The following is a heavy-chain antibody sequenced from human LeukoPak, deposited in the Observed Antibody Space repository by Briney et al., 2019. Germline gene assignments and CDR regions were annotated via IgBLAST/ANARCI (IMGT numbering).Heavy chain of an antibody. CDR1: GFNFADTW. Sequence: GGSLRLSCAASGFNFADTWMNWVRQPPGKGLEWVGLIRRNTDTGTTDCAAPVKGRFTISRDDSKNTLYLQMNGLKTEDTAVYYCNTQQGSWALNYWGQGVLVTVSS. CDR3: NTQQGSWALNY. J-gene: IGHJ4*02. D-gene: IGHD7-27*01. CDR2: IRRNTDTGTT. V-gene: IGHV3-15*07.